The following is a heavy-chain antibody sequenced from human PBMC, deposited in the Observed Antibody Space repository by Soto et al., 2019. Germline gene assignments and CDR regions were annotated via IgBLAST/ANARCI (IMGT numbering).Heavy chain of an antibody. CDR2: VYSGGST. CDR1: GFTVSSNY. CDR3: ARDLSVGAFVI. D-gene: IGHD3-16*02. V-gene: IGHV3-53*02. J-gene: IGHJ3*02. Sequence: EVQLVETGGGLIQPGGSLRLSCAASGFTVSSNYMNWVRQAPGKGLEWVSVVYSGGSTYYADSVKGRFTISRDNSKNTLYLQMNSLRAEDTAVYYCARDLSVGAFVIWGQGTMVTVSS.